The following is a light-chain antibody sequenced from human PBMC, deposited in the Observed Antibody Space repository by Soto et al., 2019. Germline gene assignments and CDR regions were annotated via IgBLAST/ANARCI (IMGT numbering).Light chain of an antibody. CDR2: SGY. Sequence: EIVLTQSPDTLSLSPGETATLSCRASQSVSSSVAWYQHKPGQSPRLVVYSGYKRSPGVPARFSGSGSGTDFTLTISSLESDDFAIYYCQQRYSWLRVFGPGTKVDNK. J-gene: IGKJ1*01. CDR1: QSVSSS. CDR3: QQRYSWLRV. V-gene: IGKV3-11*01.